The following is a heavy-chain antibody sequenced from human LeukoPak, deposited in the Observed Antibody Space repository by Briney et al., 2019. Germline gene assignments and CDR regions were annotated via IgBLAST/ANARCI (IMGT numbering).Heavy chain of an antibody. CDR2: IIPIFGTA. V-gene: IGHV1-69*01. Sequence: GASVKVSXKASGGTFSSYAISWVRQAPGQGLEWMGGIIPIFGTANYAQKFQGRVTITADESTSTAYMELSSLRSGDTAVYYCARSSGVVVQYWGQGTLVTVSS. D-gene: IGHD3-3*01. CDR3: ARSSGVVVQY. CDR1: GGTFSSYA. J-gene: IGHJ1*01.